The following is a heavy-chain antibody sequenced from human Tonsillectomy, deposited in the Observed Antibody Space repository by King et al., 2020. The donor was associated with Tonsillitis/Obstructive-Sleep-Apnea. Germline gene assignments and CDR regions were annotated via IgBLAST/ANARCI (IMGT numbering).Heavy chain of an antibody. V-gene: IGHV3-53*01. J-gene: IGHJ3*02. CDR2: FFSGGDT. D-gene: IGHD2-15*01. CDR3: ARGVGSWTRGDAFDI. CDR1: GFIVSANC. Sequence: VQLVESGGGLIQPGGSLRLSCAASGFIVSANCMTWVRQAPGKGLEWVSIFFSGGDTYYADSVKGRFTISRDHSKNTLYLQMNSLRAEDTAMYYCARGVGSWTRGDAFDIWGQGTVVTVSS.